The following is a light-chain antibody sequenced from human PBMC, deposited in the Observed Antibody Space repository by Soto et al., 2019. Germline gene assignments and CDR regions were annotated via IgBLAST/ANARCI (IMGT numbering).Light chain of an antibody. CDR2: EVF. V-gene: IGLV2-14*01. CDR1: SNDVGAFDY. CDR3: SSYTTSNAHV. Sequence: QSALTQPASVSASPGQSTSISCTGTSNDVGAFDYVSWYQQHPGKAPKLIIFEVFNRPSGVSTRFSGSKSGSTASLTISGLQAEDEADYFCSSYTTSNAHVFGGGTKLTVL. J-gene: IGLJ2*01.